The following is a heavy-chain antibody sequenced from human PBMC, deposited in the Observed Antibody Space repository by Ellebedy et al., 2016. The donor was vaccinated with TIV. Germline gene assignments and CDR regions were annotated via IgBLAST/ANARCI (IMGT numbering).Heavy chain of an antibody. V-gene: IGHV3-33*01. CDR2: IGYDGSNK. Sequence: PGGSLRLSCAASGFTFSSYGMHWVRQAPGKGLEWVAVIGYDGSNKYYADSVKGRFTISRDNSKNTLYLQMNSLRAEDTDVYDCARSPPGCYGRAYHFDFWGQGTLVTVSS. CDR3: ARSPPGCYGRAYHFDF. J-gene: IGHJ4*02. CDR1: GFTFSSYG. D-gene: IGHD1-26*01.